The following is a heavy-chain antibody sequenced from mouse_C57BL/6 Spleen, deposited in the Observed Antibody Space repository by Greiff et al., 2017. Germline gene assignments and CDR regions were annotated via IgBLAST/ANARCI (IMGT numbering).Heavy chain of an antibody. CDR2: IDPSDSYT. CDR1: GYTFTSYW. V-gene: IGHV1-50*01. CDR3: ARDGVLRPRRDAMDY. D-gene: IGHD1-2*01. J-gene: IGHJ4*01. Sequence: QVQLQQPGAELVKPGASVKLSCKASGYTFTSYWMQWVKQRPGPGLEWIGEIDPSDSYTNYNQKFKGKATLTVDTSSSTAYMQLSSLTSEDSAVYYCARDGVLRPRRDAMDYWGQGTSVTVSS.